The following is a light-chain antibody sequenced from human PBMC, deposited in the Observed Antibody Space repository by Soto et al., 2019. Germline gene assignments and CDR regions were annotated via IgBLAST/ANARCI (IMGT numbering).Light chain of an antibody. CDR1: SSDVGGYNH. CDR3: CSYPGNSVV. J-gene: IGLJ2*01. Sequence: QSALTQPRSVSGSPGLSVTISCTGTSSDVGGYNHVSWYQQHPGKAPKLMIYDVSQRPSGVPDRFSGSKSGNTASLTISGLQADDEADYYYCSYPGNSVVFGGGSKVTVL. CDR2: DVS. V-gene: IGLV2-11*01.